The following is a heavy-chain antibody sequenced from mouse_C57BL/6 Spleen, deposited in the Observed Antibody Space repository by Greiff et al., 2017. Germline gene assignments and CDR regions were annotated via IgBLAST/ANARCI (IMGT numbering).Heavy chain of an antibody. D-gene: IGHD1-1*01. V-gene: IGHV1-52*01. CDR2: IDPSVSET. CDR1: GYTFTSYW. Sequence: QVQLQQPGAELVRPGSSVKLSCKASGYTFTSYWMHWVKQRPIQGLEWIGNIDPSVSETHYNQKFKDKATLTVDKSSSPAYMELSSLTSEDAAVYCCGRGRGYYYGSNFDYWGQGTTLTVSS. CDR3: GRGRGYYYGSNFDY. J-gene: IGHJ2*01.